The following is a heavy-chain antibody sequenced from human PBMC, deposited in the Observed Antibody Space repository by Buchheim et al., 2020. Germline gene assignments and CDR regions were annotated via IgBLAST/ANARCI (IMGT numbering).Heavy chain of an antibody. Sequence: QVQLQESGPGLVKPSETLSLTCTVSGGSISSYYWSWIRQPPGKGLEWIGYIYYSGSTNSNPSLKSRVTISVDTSKNQFSLKLSSVTAADTAVYYCARSGPAAIWEDYYYYGMDVWGQGTT. D-gene: IGHD2-2*02. CDR1: GGSISSYY. CDR3: ARSGPAAIWEDYYYYGMDV. V-gene: IGHV4-59*01. J-gene: IGHJ6*02. CDR2: IYYSGST.